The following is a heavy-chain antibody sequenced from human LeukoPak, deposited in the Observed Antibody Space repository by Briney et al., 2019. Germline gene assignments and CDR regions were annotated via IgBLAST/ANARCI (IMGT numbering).Heavy chain of an antibody. CDR3: ARDSFNPSYSSGWYGWNPSLDY. D-gene: IGHD6-19*01. Sequence: GASVKVSCKASGYTFTGYYMHWVRQAPGQGLEWMGWINPNSGGTNYAQKFQGWVTMTRDTSISTAYMELSRLRSDDTAVYYCARDSFNPSYSSGWYGWNPSLDYWGQGTLVTVSS. CDR2: INPNSGGT. J-gene: IGHJ4*02. CDR1: GYTFTGYY. V-gene: IGHV1-2*04.